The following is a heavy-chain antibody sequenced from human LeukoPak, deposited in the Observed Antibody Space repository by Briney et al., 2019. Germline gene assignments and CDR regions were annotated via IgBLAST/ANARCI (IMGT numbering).Heavy chain of an antibody. Sequence: PGGSLRLSCAASRLTFSSYCMHWVRQAPGKGLEWVAVISYDGTIRNYADSVKGRFTISRDNSKNTLYLQMNSLTAEDTAQYYCAKGGCRSNTCYLANPWGQGTLVTVSS. V-gene: IGHV3-30*18. CDR2: ISYDGTIR. CDR3: AKGGCRSNTCYLANP. J-gene: IGHJ5*02. CDR1: RLTFSSYC. D-gene: IGHD2-2*01.